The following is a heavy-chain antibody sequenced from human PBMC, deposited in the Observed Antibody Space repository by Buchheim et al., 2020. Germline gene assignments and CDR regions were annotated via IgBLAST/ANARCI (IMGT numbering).Heavy chain of an antibody. CDR2: ITDGDRT. CDR3: AKDGRPYSSSWFDC. V-gene: IGHV3-23*01. CDR1: GFTFSSYA. D-gene: IGHD6-13*01. J-gene: IGHJ4*02. Sequence: EVQLLESGGGLVQPGGSLRLSCAASGFTFSSYAMSWVRQVPGKGLEWVSAITDGDRTYYADSVKGRVTISRDNSQNTPYLQMNSLRAEDTAVYYCAKDGRPYSSSWFDCWGQGTL.